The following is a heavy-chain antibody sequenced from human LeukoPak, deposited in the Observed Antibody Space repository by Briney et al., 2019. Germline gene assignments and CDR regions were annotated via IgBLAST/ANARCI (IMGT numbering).Heavy chain of an antibody. CDR2: ISASGSAI. Sequence: PGGSLRLSCTASGFPLSSYSMNWIRQAPGKGLERISYISASGSAIYYVDSVNGRVTVSRDNARNSLFLQMDSPRAEDTAVYYCVRVKGSYFDYWGPGTLVTVSS. J-gene: IGHJ4*02. CDR1: GFPLSSYS. V-gene: IGHV3-48*01. D-gene: IGHD2-15*01. CDR3: VRVKGSYFDY.